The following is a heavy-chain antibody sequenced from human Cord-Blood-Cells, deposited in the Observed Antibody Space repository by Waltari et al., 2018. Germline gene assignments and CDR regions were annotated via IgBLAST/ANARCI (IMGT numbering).Heavy chain of an antibody. CDR2: INHSGST. CDR1: GGSFSGYY. CDR3: ARPDRTGDAFDI. Sequence: QVQLQQWGAGLLKPSETLSLTCAVYGGSFSGYYWSWIRQPPGKGLEWIGEINHSGSTNYNPSLKSRGTISVDTSKNQFSLKLSSVTAADTAVYYCARPDRTGDAFDIWGQGTMVTVSS. J-gene: IGHJ3*02. D-gene: IGHD1-1*01. V-gene: IGHV4-34*01.